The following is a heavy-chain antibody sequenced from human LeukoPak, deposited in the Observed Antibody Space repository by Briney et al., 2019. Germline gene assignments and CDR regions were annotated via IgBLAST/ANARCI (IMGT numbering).Heavy chain of an antibody. J-gene: IGHJ4*02. CDR1: GFTFSHYS. CDR2: IGISSGNT. Sequence: PGGSLRLSCVASGFTFSHYSMNWVRQAPGKGLEWISYIGISSGNTKYADSVKGRFTIFGDSAKKSLYLQMTRLRVEDTAVYYCARQILTGYYPSDYWGQGTLVTVSS. CDR3: ARQILTGYYPSDY. D-gene: IGHD3-9*01. V-gene: IGHV3-48*04.